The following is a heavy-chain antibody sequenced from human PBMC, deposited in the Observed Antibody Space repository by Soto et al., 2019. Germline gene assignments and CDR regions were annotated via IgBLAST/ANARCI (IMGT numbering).Heavy chain of an antibody. J-gene: IGHJ4*02. CDR2: ISYDGSNE. Sequence: GGSLRLSCAASGFTFSSYGMHWVRQAPGKGLEWVAVISYDGSNEYYADSVKGRFTISRDNSENTLYLQMSSLRPEDTAIYYCARGQDYGDYPGSYWGQGTLVTVSS. D-gene: IGHD4-17*01. CDR3: ARGQDYGDYPGSY. V-gene: IGHV3-30*03. CDR1: GFTFSSYG.